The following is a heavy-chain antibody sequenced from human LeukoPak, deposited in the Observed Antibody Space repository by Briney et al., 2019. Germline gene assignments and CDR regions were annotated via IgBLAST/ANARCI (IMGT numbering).Heavy chain of an antibody. J-gene: IGHJ4*02. CDR1: GFTFSSYS. D-gene: IGHD4-17*01. V-gene: IGHV3-48*01. CDR2: ISSTSSTI. Sequence: GGSLRLSCAASGFTFSSYSMNWVRQAPGKGLEWVSYISSTSSTIYYADSVKGRFTISRDNSKNTLYLQMNSLRAEDTAVYYCASLLGGSVTTNDYWGQGTLVTVSS. CDR3: ASLLGGSVTTNDY.